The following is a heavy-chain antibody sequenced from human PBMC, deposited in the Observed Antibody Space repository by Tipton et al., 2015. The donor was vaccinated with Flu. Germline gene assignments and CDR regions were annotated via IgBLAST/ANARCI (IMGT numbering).Heavy chain of an antibody. CDR3: ARDSSGLDY. CDR2: VHYSGST. Sequence: LRLSCTVSGGSVSSSGYYWSWIRQPPGKGLEWIGSVHYSGSTNYNPSLKSRVTISVDTSKNQFSLKLNSVTAADTSVYYCARDSSGLDYWGQGTLVTVSS. CDR1: GGSVSSSGYY. D-gene: IGHD6-19*01. V-gene: IGHV4-61*08. J-gene: IGHJ4*02.